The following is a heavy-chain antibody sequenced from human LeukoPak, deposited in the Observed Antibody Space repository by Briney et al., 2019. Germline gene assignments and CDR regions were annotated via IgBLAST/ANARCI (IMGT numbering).Heavy chain of an antibody. J-gene: IGHJ4*02. Sequence: GGSLRLSCAASGFTFTSYGTHWVRQSPGKGLEWVAVISYDGSNKYYADSVKGRFTISRDNSKNTLYLQMNSLRAEDTAVYYCAKDLSGQWELLPYYFDYWGQGTLVTVSS. CDR1: GFTFTSYG. D-gene: IGHD1-26*01. CDR3: AKDLSGQWELLPYYFDY. V-gene: IGHV3-30*18. CDR2: ISYDGSNK.